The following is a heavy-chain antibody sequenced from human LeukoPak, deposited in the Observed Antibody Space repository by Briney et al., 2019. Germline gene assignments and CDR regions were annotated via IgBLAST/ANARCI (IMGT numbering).Heavy chain of an antibody. CDR1: GFIFSSFA. CDR2: ISGSGDYT. CDR3: AKSQVGRQFDY. Sequence: GGSLRLSCAASGFIFSSFAMSWVRQAPGKGLEWVSAISGSGDYTYYADSVKGRFTISRDNSKNTLYLQMNSLRAEDTAVYYCAKSQVGRQFDYWGQGALVTVSS. J-gene: IGHJ4*02. V-gene: IGHV3-23*01.